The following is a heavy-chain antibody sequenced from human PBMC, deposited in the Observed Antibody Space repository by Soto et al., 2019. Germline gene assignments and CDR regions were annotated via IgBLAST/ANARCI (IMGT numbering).Heavy chain of an antibody. V-gene: IGHV2-5*02. J-gene: IGHJ4*02. CDR1: GFPLSSDGAA. CDR3: AHSDSRLSHSLDY. D-gene: IGHD3-22*01. CDR2: IYWDDDK. Sequence: SGPTLVHPTQTLTLTCSFSGFPLSSDGAAVSWVRQPPGKALEWLALIYWDDDKRYSPSRKSRLTITKDTPNNQVVLTMTNMYPADTATYFCAHSDSRLSHSLDYWGQGSLVTVSS.